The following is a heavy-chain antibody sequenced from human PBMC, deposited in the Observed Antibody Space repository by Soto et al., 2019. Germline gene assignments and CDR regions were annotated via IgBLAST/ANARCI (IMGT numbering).Heavy chain of an antibody. J-gene: IGHJ5*02. V-gene: IGHV4-59*01. Sequence: SETLSLTCTVSGGSISSYYWSWIRQPPGKGLEWTGYIYYSGSTNYNPSLKSRVTISVDTSKNQFSLKLSSVTAADTAVYYCARVAGDNWNSSNWFDPWGQGTLVTVSS. CDR2: IYYSGST. CDR1: GGSISSYY. D-gene: IGHD1-7*01. CDR3: ARVAGDNWNSSNWFDP.